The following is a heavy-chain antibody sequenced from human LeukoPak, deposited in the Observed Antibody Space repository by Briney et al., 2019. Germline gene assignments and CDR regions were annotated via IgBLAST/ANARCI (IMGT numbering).Heavy chain of an antibody. V-gene: IGHV4-31*03. D-gene: IGHD4-17*01. Sequence: SETLSLTCTVSGGPISSGGYYWSWIRQHPGKGLEWIGYIYYSGSTYYNPSLKSRVTISVDTSKNQFSLKLSSVTAADTAVYYCARSYGDFHFDYWGQGTLVTVSS. J-gene: IGHJ4*02. CDR3: ARSYGDFHFDY. CDR1: GGPISSGGYY. CDR2: IYYSGST.